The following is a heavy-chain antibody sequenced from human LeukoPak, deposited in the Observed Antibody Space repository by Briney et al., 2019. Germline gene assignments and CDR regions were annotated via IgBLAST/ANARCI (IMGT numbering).Heavy chain of an antibody. V-gene: IGHV3-23*01. CDR1: GFTFSSYA. J-gene: IGHJ4*02. CDR2: ISGSGGST. CDR3: AKDLSDSSRVPGDY. Sequence: GGSLRLSCAASGFTFSSYAMSWVRQAPGKGLEWVSSISGSGGSTFYADSVKGRFTISRDNSKNTLYLQMNSLRAEDTAVYYCAKDLSDSSRVPGDYWGQGTLVTVSS. D-gene: IGHD6-13*01.